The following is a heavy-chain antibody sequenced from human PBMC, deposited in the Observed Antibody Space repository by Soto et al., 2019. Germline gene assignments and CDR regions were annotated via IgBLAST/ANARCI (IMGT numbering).Heavy chain of an antibody. CDR2: ISYDGSNK. J-gene: IGHJ4*02. D-gene: IGHD6-13*01. Sequence: LRLSCAASGFTFSSYGMHCVRQAPGKGLEWVAVISYDGSNKYYADSVKGRFTISRDNSKNTLYLQMNSLRAEDTAVYYCAKDNRLAADYWGQGTLVTDSS. CDR3: AKDNRLAADY. CDR1: GFTFSSYG. V-gene: IGHV3-30*18.